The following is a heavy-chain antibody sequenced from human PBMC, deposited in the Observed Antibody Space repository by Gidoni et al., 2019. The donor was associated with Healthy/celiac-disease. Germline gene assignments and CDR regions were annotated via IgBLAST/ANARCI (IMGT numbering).Heavy chain of an antibody. J-gene: IGHJ3*02. CDR3: ARVEIVVVPAAFDI. V-gene: IGHV4-31*03. CDR1: GGPISSGGYY. CDR2: IYYSGST. Sequence: QVQLQESGPGLVKPSQTLPLTCTVSGGPISSGGYYWSWIRQHPGKGLEWIGYIYYSGSTYYNPSLKSRVTISVDTSKNQFSLKLSSVTAADTAVYYCARVEIVVVPAAFDIWGQGTMVTVSS. D-gene: IGHD3-22*01.